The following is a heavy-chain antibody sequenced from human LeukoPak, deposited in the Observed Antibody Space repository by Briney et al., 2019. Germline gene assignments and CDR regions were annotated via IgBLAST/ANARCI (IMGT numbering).Heavy chain of an antibody. CDR2: FDPEDGET. CDR1: GYTLTGLS. Sequence: GASVKVSCKVSGYTLTGLSMHWVRQAPGKGLEWMGGFDPEDGETIYAQKFQGRVTMTEDTSTDTAYMELSSLRSEDTAVYYCATDPMRYCSGGSCYSVDYWGQGTLVTVSS. CDR3: ATDPMRYCSGGSCYSVDY. D-gene: IGHD2-15*01. J-gene: IGHJ4*02. V-gene: IGHV1-24*01.